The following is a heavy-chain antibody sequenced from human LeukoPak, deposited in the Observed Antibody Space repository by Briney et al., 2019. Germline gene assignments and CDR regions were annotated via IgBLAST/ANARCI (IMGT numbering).Heavy chain of an antibody. J-gene: IGHJ6*02. D-gene: IGHD6-13*01. CDR3: ARVQGYIAADRPYYYGMDV. Sequence: ASVKVSFKASGYTFTSYGISWVRQAPGQGLEWMGWISAYNGNTNYAQKLQGRVTMTTDTSTSTAYMELRSLRSDDTAVYYCARVQGYIAADRPYYYGMDVWGQGTTVTVSS. CDR1: GYTFTSYG. V-gene: IGHV1-18*01. CDR2: ISAYNGNT.